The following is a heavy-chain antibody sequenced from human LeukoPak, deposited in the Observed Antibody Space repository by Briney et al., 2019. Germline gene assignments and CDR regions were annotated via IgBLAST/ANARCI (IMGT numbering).Heavy chain of an antibody. CDR3: ARAQGVVISDS. CDR1: GYTFIGYY. V-gene: IGHV1-2*02. CDR2: INPNSGGT. J-gene: IGHJ4*02. Sequence: GASVKVSCEASGYTFIGYYIHWVRQAPGQGLEWMGWINPNSGGTNYAQKFQGRVTLTRDTSISTAYMDLTRLKSDDTAVYYCARAQGVVISDSWGQGTLVTVSS. D-gene: IGHD3-22*01.